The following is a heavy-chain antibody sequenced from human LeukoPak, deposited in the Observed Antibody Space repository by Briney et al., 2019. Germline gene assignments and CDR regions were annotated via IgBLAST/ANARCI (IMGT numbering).Heavy chain of an antibody. J-gene: IGHJ3*02. Sequence: SETLSLTCTVSGGSISSYYWSWIRQSPGKGLEWIGYIYYSGSTNYNPSLKSRVTISVDTSKNQFSLKLSSVTAADTAVYYCAGYCSSTSCYRDAFDIWGQGTMVTVSS. CDR2: IYYSGST. V-gene: IGHV4-59*01. D-gene: IGHD2-2*02. CDR3: AGYCSSTSCYRDAFDI. CDR1: GGSISSYY.